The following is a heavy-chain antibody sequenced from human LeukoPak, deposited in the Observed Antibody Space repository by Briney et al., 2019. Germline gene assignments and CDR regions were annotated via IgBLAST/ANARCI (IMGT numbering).Heavy chain of an antibody. V-gene: IGHV1-18*01. J-gene: IGHJ3*02. D-gene: IGHD6-19*01. Sequence: ASVKVSCNSSGYTFTTYGISWMRQAPGQSLEWMGWISPYNSNTKYAQKLQGRVTMTTDTSTNTAYMEVRSLRSDDTAVYYCAREAPVAAGSDAFDIWGQGTMVTVSS. CDR2: ISPYNSNT. CDR3: AREAPVAAGSDAFDI. CDR1: GYTFTTYG.